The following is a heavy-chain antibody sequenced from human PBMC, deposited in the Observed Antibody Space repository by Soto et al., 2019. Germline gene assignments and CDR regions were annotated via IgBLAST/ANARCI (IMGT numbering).Heavy chain of an antibody. CDR2: IIPIFGTS. V-gene: IGHV1-69*01. CDR3: GRGKKEEEAKILGDKWVGP. CDR1: GGTFNNHA. D-gene: IGHD3-16*01. Sequence: QVQLVQSGAEVKKPGSSVKVSCKASGGTFNNHAINWVRQAPGQGLEWMGGIIPIFGTSNYAQKFQGRVTNSPGEINRNAHQGLRQPRTEDTGVYYRGRGKKEEEAKILGDKWVGPWGQGNLVTVSS. J-gene: IGHJ5*02.